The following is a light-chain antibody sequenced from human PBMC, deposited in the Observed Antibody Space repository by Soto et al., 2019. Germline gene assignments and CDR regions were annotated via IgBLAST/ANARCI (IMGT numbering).Light chain of an antibody. V-gene: IGKV3-11*01. CDR1: QSVSSY. J-gene: IGKJ5*01. CDR2: DAS. Sequence: EIVLTQSPATLSLSPGERATLSCRASQSVSSYLAWYQQKPGQAPRLLIYDASNRATGIPARFSGSGSGTEFTLTINSLEPEDSAVYSCQQRSNWPSITVGQGTRLEIK. CDR3: QQRSNWPSIT.